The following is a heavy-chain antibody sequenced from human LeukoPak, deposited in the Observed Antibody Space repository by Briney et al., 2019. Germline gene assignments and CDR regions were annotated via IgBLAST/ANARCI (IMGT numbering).Heavy chain of an antibody. V-gene: IGHV3-21*01. CDR3: GRDPYSGNYGNYYYYMDV. Sequence: PGGSLRLSCATSGLTFNNYNMNWVRQAPGRAPECVSSITSSGTYIFYADPVKGRFTISRDNAKNSLYLKMNSRGPEDTAVYYCGRDPYSGNYGNYYYYMDVWGKGTTVTISS. J-gene: IGHJ6*03. CDR2: ITSSGTYI. CDR1: GLTFNNYN. D-gene: IGHD1-26*01.